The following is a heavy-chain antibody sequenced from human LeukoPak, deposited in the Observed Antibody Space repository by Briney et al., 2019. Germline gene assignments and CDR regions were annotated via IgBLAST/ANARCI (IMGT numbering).Heavy chain of an antibody. V-gene: IGHV1-2*02. D-gene: IGHD3-10*01. J-gene: IGHJ4*02. CDR2: VSPNNGGT. CDR3: ATLLWFGDFDY. CDR1: GYMFTGFF. Sequence: GSVKVSCKTSGYMFTGFFIHWVRQAPGQGLEWMGSVSPNNGGTSYAQRFQGRVNMTSDTSTRTAYLQLSGLRFDDTAVYFCATLLWFGDFDYWGQGTPVTVSS.